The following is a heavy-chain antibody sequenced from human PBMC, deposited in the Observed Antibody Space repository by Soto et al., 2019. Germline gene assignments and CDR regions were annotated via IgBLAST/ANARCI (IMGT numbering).Heavy chain of an antibody. CDR2: IKSKTDGGTT. CDR1: GFTFSNAW. D-gene: IGHD3-22*01. J-gene: IGHJ4*01. CDR3: TPNSYGTLIVVLFDY. Sequence: EVHLVESGGGLVKPGGSLRLSCAASGFTFSNAWINWVRQAPGKGLEWVGRIKSKTDGGTTDFAAPVKGRFAISRDDSKALFNRQMKSLKPEDTGIYYCTPNSYGTLIVVLFDYGGHGPLVTVSS. V-gene: IGHV3-15*07.